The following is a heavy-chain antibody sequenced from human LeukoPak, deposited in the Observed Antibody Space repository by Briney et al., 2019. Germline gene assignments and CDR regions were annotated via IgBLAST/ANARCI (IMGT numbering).Heavy chain of an antibody. D-gene: IGHD3-3*01. CDR1: GYTFTGYY. CDR3: ARDRLGTIFGVVIYNWFDP. V-gene: IGHV1-2*02. Sequence: ASVKVSCKASGYTFTGYYMHWVRQAPGQGLEWMGWINPNSGGTNYAQKFQGRVTMTRDTSISTAYMELSRLRSDDTAAYYCARDRLGTIFGVVIYNWFDPWGQGTLVTVSS. CDR2: INPNSGGT. J-gene: IGHJ5*02.